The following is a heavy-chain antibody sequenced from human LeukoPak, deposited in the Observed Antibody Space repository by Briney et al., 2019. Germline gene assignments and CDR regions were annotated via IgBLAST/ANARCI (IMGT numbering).Heavy chain of an antibody. CDR3: ARGGNSYGYVSDAFDI. CDR2: ISAYNGNT. D-gene: IGHD5-18*01. J-gene: IGHJ3*02. CDR1: GYTFTSYG. V-gene: IGHV1-18*01. Sequence: ASVKVSCKASGYTFTSYGISWVRQAPGQGLEWMGWISAYNGNTNYAQKLQGRVTMTTDTSTSTAYMELRSLRSDDTAVYYCARGGNSYGYVSDAFDIWGQGTMVTVSS.